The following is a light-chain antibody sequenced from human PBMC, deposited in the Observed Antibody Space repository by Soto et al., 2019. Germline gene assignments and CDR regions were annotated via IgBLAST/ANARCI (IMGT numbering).Light chain of an antibody. CDR2: DAS. V-gene: IGKV3-11*01. CDR1: QSVSSD. CDR3: QQRSNWRRFT. Sequence: EIVLTQSPATMSLSPGERANLSCRASQSVSSDLAWYQQKPGQAPRLLIYDASNRATGIPARFSGSGYGTNFTLTISSLVPQDFEVYYCQQRSNWRRFTFGPGTKVDIK. J-gene: IGKJ3*01.